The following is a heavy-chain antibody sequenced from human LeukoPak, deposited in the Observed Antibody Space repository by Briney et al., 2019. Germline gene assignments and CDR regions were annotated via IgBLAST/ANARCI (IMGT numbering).Heavy chain of an antibody. CDR1: RYTFTGYY. CDR2: INPNSGGT. D-gene: IGHD1-20*01. CDR3: ATRANWNDVIFDY. Sequence: ASVKVSCKASRYTFTGYYMHWVRQAPGQGLEWMGWINPNSGGTNYAQKFQGRVTMTRDTSISTAYMELSRLRSDDTAVYYCATRANWNDVIFDYWGQGTLVTVSS. V-gene: IGHV1-2*02. J-gene: IGHJ4*02.